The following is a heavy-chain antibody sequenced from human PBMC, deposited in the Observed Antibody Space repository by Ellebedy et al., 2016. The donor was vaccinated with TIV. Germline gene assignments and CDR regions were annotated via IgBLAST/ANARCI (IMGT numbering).Heavy chain of an antibody. D-gene: IGHD3-10*01. CDR3: ARPPAGAFDS. V-gene: IGHV5-51*01. J-gene: IGHJ4*02. CDR1: GYNFTNYW. CDR2: IYPGDSPT. Sequence: GESLKIPCQASGYNFTNYWIGWVRQMHGKGLEWMGIIYPGDSPTTYSPSFLGQIIISADKSVNTAFLHWSSLQASDTAVYYCARPPAGAFDSWGQGTLVTVSS.